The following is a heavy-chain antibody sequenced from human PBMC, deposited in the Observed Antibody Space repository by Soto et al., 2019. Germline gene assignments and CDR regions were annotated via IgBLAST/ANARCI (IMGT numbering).Heavy chain of an antibody. CDR1: GGSISSSNYY. Sequence: SETLSLTCTVSGGSISSSNYYWGWIRQPPGKGLEWIGYIYYSGSTSYNPSLKSRVTISVDTSKNQFSLKLTSVTAADTAVYYCARRIEVRLGLYNWFDPWGQGTLVTVSS. J-gene: IGHJ5*02. V-gene: IGHV4-39*01. D-gene: IGHD6-6*01. CDR3: ARRIEVRLGLYNWFDP. CDR2: IYYSGST.